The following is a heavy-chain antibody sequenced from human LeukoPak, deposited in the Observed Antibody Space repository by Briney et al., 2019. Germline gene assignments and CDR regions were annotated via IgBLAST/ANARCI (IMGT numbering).Heavy chain of an antibody. V-gene: IGHV4-59*01. CDR3: VRLLAGCTGGNCRAHFDY. Sequence: SETLSLTCIVSGGSISSYYWSWIRQPPGKGLEWVAYIYYSGITNYNPSLKSRVTISVDTSKNQFSMKLTSVTAADTAVYYCVRLLAGCTGGNCRAHFDYWGQGILVTVSS. CDR2: IYYSGIT. CDR1: GGSISSYY. D-gene: IGHD2-8*02. J-gene: IGHJ4*02.